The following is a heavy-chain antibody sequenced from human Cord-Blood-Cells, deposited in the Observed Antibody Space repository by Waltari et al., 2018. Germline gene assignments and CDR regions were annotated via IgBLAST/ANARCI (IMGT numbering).Heavy chain of an antibody. CDR3: AKFSGSYYYFDY. Sequence: EVQLLESGGGLVQPGGSLRLSCAASGFTFSSYAMSWVLQAPGKGLEWVSAISGSGGSTYYADSVKGRFTISRDNSKNTLYLQMNSLRAEDTAVYYCAKFSGSYYYFDYWGQGTLVTVSS. V-gene: IGHV3-23*01. CDR2: ISGSGGST. D-gene: IGHD1-26*01. CDR1: GFTFSSYA. J-gene: IGHJ4*02.